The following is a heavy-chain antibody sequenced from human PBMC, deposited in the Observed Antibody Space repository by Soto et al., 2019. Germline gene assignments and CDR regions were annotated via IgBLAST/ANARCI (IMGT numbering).Heavy chain of an antibody. CDR3: ARPRFLEWLFTLDY. D-gene: IGHD3-3*01. CDR1: GYTFTSFG. J-gene: IGHJ4*02. V-gene: IGHV1-18*01. Sequence: QVQLVQSGAEVKKPGASVKVSCKASGYTFTSFGISWVRQAPGQGLEWMGWISAYNGNTNYAQKFQGRVTMTTDTSTTTAYMELRSLRSDDTAVYYCARPRFLEWLFTLDYWGQGTLVTVSS. CDR2: ISAYNGNT.